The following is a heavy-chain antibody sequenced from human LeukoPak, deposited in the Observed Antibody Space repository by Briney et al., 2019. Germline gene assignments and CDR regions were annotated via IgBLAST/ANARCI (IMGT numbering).Heavy chain of an antibody. J-gene: IGHJ6*02. CDR2: IIPIFGTA. V-gene: IGHV1-69*13. Sequence: GASVKVSCKASGGTFSSYAISWVRQAPGQGLEWMGGIIPIFGTANYAQKFQGRVTITADESTSTAYMELSSLRSEDTAVYYCARESGAGPLTYYYGMDVWGQGTTVTVSS. CDR3: ARESGAGPLTYYYGMDV. CDR1: GGTFSSYA. D-gene: IGHD3-9*01.